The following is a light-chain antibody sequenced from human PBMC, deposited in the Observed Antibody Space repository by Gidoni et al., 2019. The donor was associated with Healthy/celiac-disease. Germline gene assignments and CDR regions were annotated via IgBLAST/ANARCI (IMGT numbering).Light chain of an antibody. V-gene: IGKV1-39*01. Sequence: DIQMTQSPSSLSASVGDRVTITSRASQSISSYLNWYQQKPGKAPKLLIYAASSLQSGVPSRFSGSGSGTDFTLTISSLQPEDFATYYCQQSYSTPPLTFGCGTKVEI. CDR3: QQSYSTPPLT. CDR1: QSISSY. CDR2: AAS. J-gene: IGKJ4*01.